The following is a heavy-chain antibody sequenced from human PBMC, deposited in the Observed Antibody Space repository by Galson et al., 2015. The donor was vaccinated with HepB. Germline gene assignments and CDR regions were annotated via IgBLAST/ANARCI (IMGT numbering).Heavy chain of an antibody. J-gene: IGHJ5*02. V-gene: IGHV3-73*01. CDR3: TRAPTVGASKYWFDP. CDR2: IRSKANTYAT. D-gene: IGHD1-26*01. CDR1: GFTFSGSA. Sequence: SLRLSCAASGFTFSGSAMNWVRQASGKGLEWVGRIRSKANTYATAYAASVKGRITTSRDDSKNTAYLQMNRLNTEDTAVYYCTRAPTVGASKYWFDPWGQGTLVTVSS.